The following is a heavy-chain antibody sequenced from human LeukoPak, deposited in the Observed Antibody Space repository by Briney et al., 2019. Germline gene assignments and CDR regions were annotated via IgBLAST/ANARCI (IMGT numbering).Heavy chain of an antibody. Sequence: PGGSLRLSCAASGFTVRSNYMSWVRQAPGKGLEWVSVIYPNSDTYYADSVRGRFTISRDTSKNTMYVQLNSLRAEDTAVHYCVRHTVTGYYFDFWGQGTLVTVSS. J-gene: IGHJ4*02. CDR2: IYPNSDT. CDR3: VRHTVTGYYFDF. V-gene: IGHV3-53*01. D-gene: IGHD4-11*01. CDR1: GFTVRSNY.